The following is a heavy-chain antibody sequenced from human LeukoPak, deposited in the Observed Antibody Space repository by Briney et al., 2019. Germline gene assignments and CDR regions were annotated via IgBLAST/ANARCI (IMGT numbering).Heavy chain of an antibody. D-gene: IGHD3-3*01. Sequence: ASVKVSCKVSGYTRTELSMHWVRQAPGEGLEWMGGFDPEDGETIYAQKFQGRVTMTEDTSTDTAYMELSSLRSEDTAVYYCATSLRFLEWLPRGNWFDPWGQGTLVTVSS. CDR1: GYTRTELS. CDR3: ATSLRFLEWLPRGNWFDP. J-gene: IGHJ5*02. CDR2: FDPEDGET. V-gene: IGHV1-24*01.